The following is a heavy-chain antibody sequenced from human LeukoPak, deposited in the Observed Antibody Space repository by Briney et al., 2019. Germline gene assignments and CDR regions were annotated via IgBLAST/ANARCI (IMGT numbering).Heavy chain of an antibody. V-gene: IGHV3-23*01. D-gene: IGHD3-3*01. J-gene: IGHJ4*02. Sequence: AGGSLRLSCAASGFTFNKFAMSWVRQAPGKGLEWVSGIIENGGETYYADSVKGRFTISRDNSKNTLYLQMNSLRAEDTAVYYCARVRYDFWSGYSFDYWGQGTLVTVSS. CDR3: ARVRYDFWSGYSFDY. CDR2: IIENGGET. CDR1: GFTFNKFA.